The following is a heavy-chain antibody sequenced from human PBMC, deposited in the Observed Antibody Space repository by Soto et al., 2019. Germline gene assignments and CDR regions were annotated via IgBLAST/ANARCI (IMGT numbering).Heavy chain of an antibody. V-gene: IGHV4-34*01. CDR2: INHSGST. J-gene: IGHJ5*02. D-gene: IGHD2-15*01. Sequence: QVQLQQWGAGLLKPSETLSLTCAVYGGSFSGYYWSWIRQPPGKGLEWIGEINHSGSTNYNPSLKSRVTISVDTSKNQFSLKLSSVTAADTAVYSCARGLEVVVVAATNWFDPWGQGTLVTVSS. CDR1: GGSFSGYY. CDR3: ARGLEVVVVAATNWFDP.